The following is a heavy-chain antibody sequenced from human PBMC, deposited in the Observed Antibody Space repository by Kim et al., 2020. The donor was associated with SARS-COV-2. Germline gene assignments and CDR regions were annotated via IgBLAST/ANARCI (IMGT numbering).Heavy chain of an antibody. Sequence: SETLSLTCTVSGGSISSYYWSWIRQPPGKGLEWIGYIYYSGSTNYNPSLKSRVTISVDTSKNQFSLKLSSVTAADTAVYYCARDRSYSGGSGLWFDPWGQGTLVTVSS. D-gene: IGHD2-15*01. CDR3: ARDRSYSGGSGLWFDP. J-gene: IGHJ5*02. V-gene: IGHV4-59*13. CDR2: IYYSGST. CDR1: GGSISSYY.